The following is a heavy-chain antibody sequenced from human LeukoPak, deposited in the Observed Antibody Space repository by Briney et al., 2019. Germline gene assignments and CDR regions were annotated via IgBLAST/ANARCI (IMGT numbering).Heavy chain of an antibody. Sequence: GSLRLSCAASGFTFSTYGMHWVRQAPGKGLPWVAFIRYDGSNKYYADSVKGRFTISRDNSKNTLYLQINSLRAEDTAVYYCAKDRGRQVYSYGSNWFDPWGQGTLVTVSS. V-gene: IGHV3-30*02. CDR3: AKDRGRQVYSYGSNWFDP. CDR2: IRYDGSNK. CDR1: GFTFSTYG. D-gene: IGHD5-18*01. J-gene: IGHJ5*02.